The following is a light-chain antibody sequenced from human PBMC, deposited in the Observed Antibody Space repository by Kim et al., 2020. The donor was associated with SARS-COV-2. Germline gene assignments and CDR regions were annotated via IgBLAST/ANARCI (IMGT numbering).Light chain of an antibody. Sequence: QLVLTQSPSASASLGASVKLTCTLSSGHNSYAIAWHQQQPEKGPRYLMKLNSDGSHSKGDGIPDRFSGSSSGAERYLTISSLQSEDEADYYCQTWGTGINWVFGGGTQLTVL. V-gene: IGLV4-69*01. J-gene: IGLJ3*02. CDR1: SGHNSYA. CDR3: QTWGTGINWV. CDR2: LNSDGSH.